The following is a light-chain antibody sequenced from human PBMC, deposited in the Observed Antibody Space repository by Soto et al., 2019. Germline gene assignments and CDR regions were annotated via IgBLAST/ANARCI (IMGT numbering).Light chain of an antibody. CDR1: QSISNNY. J-gene: IGKJ3*01. CDR2: GVS. CDR3: QQYGRSPIFT. Sequence: EIVLTQSPGTLSLSPGERGTLSCRASQSISNNYLAWYQQKPGQAPRLIIYGVSSRATDIPDRFSGRGSGTDFTLTINRLEPEDFATYYCQQYGRSPIFTFGPGTKVDI. V-gene: IGKV3-20*01.